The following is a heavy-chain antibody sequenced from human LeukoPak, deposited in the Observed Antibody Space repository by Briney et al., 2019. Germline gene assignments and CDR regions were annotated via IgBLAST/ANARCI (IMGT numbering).Heavy chain of an antibody. D-gene: IGHD5-12*01. CDR3: AKGGYDYVEISYFDY. CDR2: IIGSGDTK. J-gene: IGHJ4*02. V-gene: IGHV3-23*01. CDR1: GFTFSNYA. Sequence: GGSLRLSCAASGFTFSNYAMNWVRQAPGTGLEWVSVIIGSGDTKYYADSVKGRFTISRDKSKNTRYLQMNSLTAEDTAVYYCAKGGYDYVEISYFDYWGERALVTVSS.